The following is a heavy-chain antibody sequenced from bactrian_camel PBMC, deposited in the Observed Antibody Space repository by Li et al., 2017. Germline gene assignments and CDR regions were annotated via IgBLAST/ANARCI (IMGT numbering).Heavy chain of an antibody. CDR1: GFRHSVCS. CDR2: IFMSTGIT. V-gene: IGHV3S59*01. Sequence: QLVESGGGSVQAGGSLKLSCAGSGFRHSVCSMGWYRQAPGKEREGVAGIFMSTGITQYTDSLKGRFTISRDNAKNTLYLQMNSLKLEDTAVYYCIRLLLHDSWYSSFGYWGQGTQVTVS. CDR3: IRLLLHDSWYSSFGY. D-gene: IGHD6*01. J-gene: IGHJ6*01.